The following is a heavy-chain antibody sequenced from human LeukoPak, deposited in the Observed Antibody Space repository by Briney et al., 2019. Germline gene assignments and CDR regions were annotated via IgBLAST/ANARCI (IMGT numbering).Heavy chain of an antibody. CDR3: ARFGGGSCSGSSCYDYYVDA. CDR2: ISSTTSYI. J-gene: IGHJ6*03. V-gene: IGHV3-21*01. CDR1: GFLFGSYS. D-gene: IGHD2-15*01. Sequence: GGSLRLSCAASGFLFGSYSVIWVRQAPGKGLEWVSSISSTTSYIFYADSLKGRFTISRDNAKNTLYLQMNSMRAEDTAVYFCARFGGGSCSGSSCYDYYVDAWGKGTTVTVSS.